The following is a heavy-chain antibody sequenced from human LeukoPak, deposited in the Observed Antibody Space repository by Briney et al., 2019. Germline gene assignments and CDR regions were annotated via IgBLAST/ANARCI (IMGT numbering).Heavy chain of an antibody. CDR2: IYYSGST. J-gene: IGHJ6*02. D-gene: IGHD4-23*01. CDR1: GGSISSYY. V-gene: IGHV4-59*08. CDR3: ARQGGGNRNGMDV. Sequence: PSETLSLTCTVSGGSISSYYWTWIRQPPGKGLEWIGYIYYSGSTNYNPSLKSRVTISVDTSKNQFSLKLNSVTAADTAVYYCARQGGGNRNGMDVWGQGTTVTVSS.